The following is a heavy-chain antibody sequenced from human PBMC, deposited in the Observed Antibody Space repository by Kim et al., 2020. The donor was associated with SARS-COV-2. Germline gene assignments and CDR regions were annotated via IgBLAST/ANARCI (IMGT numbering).Heavy chain of an antibody. CDR2: IWYDGSNK. V-gene: IGHV3-33*01. Sequence: GGSLRLSCAASGFTFSSYGMHWVRQAPGKGLEWVAAIWYDGSNKYYADSVKGRFTISRDNSKNTLYLQMNSLRAEDTAVYYCARDCGSFYVTDAFDIWGQGTMGTVSS. CDR3: ARDCGSFYVTDAFDI. D-gene: IGHD2-2*01. CDR1: GFTFSSYG. J-gene: IGHJ3*02.